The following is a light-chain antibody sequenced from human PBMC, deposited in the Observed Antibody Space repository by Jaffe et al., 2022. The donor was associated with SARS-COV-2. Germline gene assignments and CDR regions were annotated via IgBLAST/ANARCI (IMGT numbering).Light chain of an antibody. Sequence: DIQMTQSPSSLSASVGDRVTITCRASQTISNHLNWFQQKPGKAPELLIYLVSSLQSGVPSRFSGSTSGTDFTLTISSLQVEDFGTYFCQQSHTAPHTFGQGTKVERK. CDR2: LVS. CDR1: QTISNH. V-gene: IGKV1-39*01. CDR3: QQSHTAPHT. J-gene: IGKJ2*01.